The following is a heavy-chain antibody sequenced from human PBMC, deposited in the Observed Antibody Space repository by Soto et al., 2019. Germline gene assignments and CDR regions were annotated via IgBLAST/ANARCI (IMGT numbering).Heavy chain of an antibody. CDR2: IIPIFGTA. Sequence: QVQLVQSGAEVKKPGSSVKVSCKASGGTFSSYAISWVRQAPGQGLEWRGGIIPIFGTANYAQKFQGRVTITAAESTSTAYMELSSLRSEDTAVYYCAGVLPRGLVVVAATGYYYYGMDVWGQGTTVTVSS. D-gene: IGHD2-15*01. CDR1: GGTFSSYA. J-gene: IGHJ6*02. CDR3: AGVLPRGLVVVAATGYYYYGMDV. V-gene: IGHV1-69*01.